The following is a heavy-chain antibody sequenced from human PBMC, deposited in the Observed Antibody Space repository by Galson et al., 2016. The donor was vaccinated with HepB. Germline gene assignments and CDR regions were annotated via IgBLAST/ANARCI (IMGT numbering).Heavy chain of an antibody. V-gene: IGHV3-48*02. CDR1: GFTFSSYS. CDR3: AREIPSRGKSDY. Sequence: SLRLSCAASGFTFSSYSVNWVRQAPGKGLEWVSYISSSSTIYYADSVKGRFTISRDNAKNSLYLQMNSLRDEDTAVYYCAREIPSRGKSDYWGQGTLVTVSS. J-gene: IGHJ4*02. D-gene: IGHD3-10*01. CDR2: ISSSSTI.